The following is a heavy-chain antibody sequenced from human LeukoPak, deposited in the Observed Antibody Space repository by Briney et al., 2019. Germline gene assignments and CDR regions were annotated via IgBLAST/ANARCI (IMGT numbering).Heavy chain of an antibody. CDR3: AREVGRYYSGSYFDY. Sequence: SETLSLTCTVSGGSISSYYWSWIRQPPGKGLEWIGYIYYSRSTNYNPSLKSRVTISVDTSKNQFSLKLSSVTAADTAVYYCAREVGRYYSGSYFDYWGQGTLVTVSS. D-gene: IGHD1-26*01. CDR1: GGSISSYY. CDR2: IYYSRST. J-gene: IGHJ4*02. V-gene: IGHV4-59*01.